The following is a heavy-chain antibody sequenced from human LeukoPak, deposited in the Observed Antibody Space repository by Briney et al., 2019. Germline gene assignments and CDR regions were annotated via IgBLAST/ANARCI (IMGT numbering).Heavy chain of an antibody. D-gene: IGHD3-16*01. Sequence: GASVKVSCKASGYTFTGFYIHWVRQAPGEGPQWMGWVNPNSGGTNYAKKFQGRVTLTRDTSITTAYMELSSLRSDDTAVYYCATSDLRLGFGDWFDPWGQGTLVTVSS. J-gene: IGHJ5*02. CDR3: ATSDLRLGFGDWFDP. V-gene: IGHV1-2*02. CDR1: GYTFTGFY. CDR2: VNPNSGGT.